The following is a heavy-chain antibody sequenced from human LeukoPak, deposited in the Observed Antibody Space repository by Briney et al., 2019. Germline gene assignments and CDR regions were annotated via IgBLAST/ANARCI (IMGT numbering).Heavy chain of an antibody. D-gene: IGHD1-7*01. V-gene: IGHV4-31*03. CDR2: IYYSGST. Sequence: SETLSLTCTVSGGFISSGGYYWSWIREHPGKGLEWIGYIYYSGSTYYNPSLKSRVTISVDTSKNQFSLKLSSVTAADTAVYYCARGEGSRITGTTHWFDPWGQGTLVTVSS. CDR3: ARGEGSRITGTTHWFDP. J-gene: IGHJ5*02. CDR1: GGFISSGGYY.